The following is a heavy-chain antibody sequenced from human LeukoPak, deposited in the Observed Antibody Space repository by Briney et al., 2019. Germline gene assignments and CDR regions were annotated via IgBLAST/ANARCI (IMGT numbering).Heavy chain of an antibody. J-gene: IGHJ4*02. D-gene: IGHD5-18*01. CDR2: IYYSGST. V-gene: IGHV4-61*08. Sequence: SETLSLTCTVSGGSISSGGYYWSWIRQPPGKGLEWIGYIYYSGSTNYNPSLKSRVTISVDTSKNQFSLKLSSVTAADTAVYYCARRAHTDLDYWGQGTLVTVSS. CDR1: GGSISSGGYY. CDR3: ARRAHTDLDY.